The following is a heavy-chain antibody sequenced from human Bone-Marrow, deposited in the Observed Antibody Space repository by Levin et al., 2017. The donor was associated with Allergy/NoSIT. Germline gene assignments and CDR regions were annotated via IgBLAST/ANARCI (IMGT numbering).Heavy chain of an antibody. D-gene: IGHD2-21*02. CDR1: GFTFDTYW. Sequence: AGGSLRLSCAASGFTFDTYWMTWVRQAPGNGLEWVANIKQDGSEKNYVDSVKGRFTISRDNARNSLYLQMNSLRAEDTAVYYCAREWWGPEYWGQGTLVTVSS. CDR3: AREWWGPEY. J-gene: IGHJ4*02. V-gene: IGHV3-7*04. CDR2: IKQDGSEK.